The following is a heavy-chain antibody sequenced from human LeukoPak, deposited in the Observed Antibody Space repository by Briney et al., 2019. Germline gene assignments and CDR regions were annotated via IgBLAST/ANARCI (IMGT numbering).Heavy chain of an antibody. CDR1: GFTFSIYD. CDR3: ASPTNWNLELRNWFDP. Sequence: PGGSLRLSCAASGFTFSIYDMHWVRQAPGKGLECAAFISNDGANKYYADSLKGRCTISRDNSKNTLYLQMNSLRAEDTAVYYCASPTNWNLELRNWFDPWGQGTLVTVSS. CDR2: ISNDGANK. V-gene: IGHV3-30-3*01. D-gene: IGHD1-20*01. J-gene: IGHJ5*02.